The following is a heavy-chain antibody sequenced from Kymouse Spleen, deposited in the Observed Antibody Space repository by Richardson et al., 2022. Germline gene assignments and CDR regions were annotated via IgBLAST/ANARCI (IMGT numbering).Heavy chain of an antibody. CDR3: ARYCSSTSCYAGDWFDP. Sequence: QVQLQQWGAGLLKPSETLSLTCAVYGGSFSGYYWSWIRQPPGKGLEWIGEINHSGSTNYNPSLKSRVTISVDTSKNQFSLKLSSVTAADTAVYYCARYCSSTSCYAGDWFDPWGQGTLVTVSS. V-gene: IGHV4-34*01. J-gene: IGHJ5*02. CDR1: GGSFSGYY. CDR2: INHSGST. D-gene: IGHD2-2*02.